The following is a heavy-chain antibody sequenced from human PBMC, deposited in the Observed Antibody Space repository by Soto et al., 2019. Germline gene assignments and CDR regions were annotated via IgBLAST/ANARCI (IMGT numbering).Heavy chain of an antibody. CDR2: IYYSGST. V-gene: IGHV4-59*01. CDR3: ARGSMGHYYGMDV. Sequence: SETLSLTCTVSGGPISSYYWSWIRQPPGKGLEWIGYIYYSGSTNYNPSLKSRVTISVDTSKNQFSLKLSSVTAADTAVYYCARGSMGHYYGMDVWGQGTTVTVSS. D-gene: IGHD1-26*01. CDR1: GGPISSYY. J-gene: IGHJ6*02.